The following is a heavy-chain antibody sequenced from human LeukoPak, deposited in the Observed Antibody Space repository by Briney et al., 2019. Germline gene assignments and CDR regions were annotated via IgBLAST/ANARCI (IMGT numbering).Heavy chain of an antibody. CDR3: ARGTYSSGWYHY. CDR2: ISSSGTTI. V-gene: IGHV3-48*03. D-gene: IGHD6-19*01. CDR1: GFTFSTYE. Sequence: GSLRLSCAASGFTFSTYEMTWVRQAPGKGLEWVSYISSSGTTIYYADSVKGRFTISRDNANNSLFLQMNTMRAEDTAVYYCARGTYSSGWYHYWGQGTLVTVSS. J-gene: IGHJ4*02.